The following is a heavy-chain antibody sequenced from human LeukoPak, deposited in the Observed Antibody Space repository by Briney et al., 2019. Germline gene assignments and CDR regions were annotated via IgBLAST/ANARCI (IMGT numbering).Heavy chain of an antibody. D-gene: IGHD6-13*01. J-gene: IGHJ1*01. V-gene: IGHV3-15*01. Sequence: PGGSLRLSCAASGFTFSNAWMSWVRQAPGKGLEWVGRIKSKTDGGTTDYAAPVKGRFTISRDDSKNTLYLQMNSLKTEDTAVYYCTTDGPLGGGSSWYGFAAAEYFQHWGQGTLVTVSS. CDR1: GFTFSNAW. CDR3: TTDGPLGGGSSWYGFAAAEYFQH. CDR2: IKSKTDGGTT.